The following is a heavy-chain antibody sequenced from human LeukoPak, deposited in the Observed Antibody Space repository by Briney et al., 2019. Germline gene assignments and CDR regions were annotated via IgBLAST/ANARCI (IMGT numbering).Heavy chain of an antibody. J-gene: IGHJ4*02. CDR1: GFTFSNYW. V-gene: IGHV3-7*01. D-gene: IGHD3-10*01. CDR2: IKQDGSEK. Sequence: PGGSLRLSCAASGFTFSNYWMSWVRQAPGKGLEWVANIKQDGSEKYYVDSVKGRFTISRDNAKNSLYLQMNSLRAEDTAVYYCARAPFGELSLYYFDYWGQGTLVTVSS. CDR3: ARAPFGELSLYYFDY.